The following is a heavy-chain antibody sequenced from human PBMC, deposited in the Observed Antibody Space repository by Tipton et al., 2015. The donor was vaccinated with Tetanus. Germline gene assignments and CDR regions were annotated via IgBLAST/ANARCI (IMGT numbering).Heavy chain of an antibody. J-gene: IGHJ6*02. V-gene: IGHV4-59*01. CDR2: IYYSGST. Sequence: TLSLTCTVSGGSISSYYWSWIRQPPGKGLEWIGYIYYSGSTNYNPSLKSRVTISVDTSKNQFSLKLSSVTAADTAVYYCARESRHSYGYVDYYYYGMGVWGQGTTVTVSS. D-gene: IGHD5-18*01. CDR1: GGSISSYY. CDR3: ARESRHSYGYVDYYYYGMGV.